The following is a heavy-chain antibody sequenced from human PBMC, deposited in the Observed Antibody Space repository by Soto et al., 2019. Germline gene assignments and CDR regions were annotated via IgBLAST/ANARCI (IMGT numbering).Heavy chain of an antibody. D-gene: IGHD3-3*01. CDR3: ARGERYYGFWSGQLDAFDI. V-gene: IGHV4-34*01. CDR1: GGSFSGYY. CDR2: INHSGST. J-gene: IGHJ3*02. Sequence: SETLSLTCAVYGGSFSGYYWSWIRQPPGKGLEWIGEINHSGSTNYNPSLKSRVTISVDTSKNQFSLKLSSVTAADTAVYYCARGERYYGFWSGQLDAFDIWGQGTMVTVSS.